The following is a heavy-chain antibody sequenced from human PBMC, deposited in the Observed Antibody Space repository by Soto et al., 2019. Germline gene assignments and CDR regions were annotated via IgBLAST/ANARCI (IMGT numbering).Heavy chain of an antibody. CDR3: ARSTTYYDFWSGYYPAIFDY. V-gene: IGHV4-59*08. D-gene: IGHD3-3*01. CDR2: IYYSGST. J-gene: IGHJ4*02. CDR1: GGSISSYY. Sequence: SETLSLTCTVSGGSISSYYWSWIRQPPGKGLEWIGYIYYSGSTNYNPSLKSRVTISVDTSKSQFSLKLSSVTAADTAVYYCARSTTYYDFWSGYYPAIFDYWGQGTLVTVSS.